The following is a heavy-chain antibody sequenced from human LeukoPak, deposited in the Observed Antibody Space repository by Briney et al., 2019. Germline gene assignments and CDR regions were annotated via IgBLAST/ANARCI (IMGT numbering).Heavy chain of an antibody. CDR2: IYSSGST. J-gene: IGHJ6*03. D-gene: IGHD4-11*01. CDR1: GGSLSSYY. CDR3: ARVCRTTDISRRYYYYFYMDV. Sequence: SETLSLTCTVSGGSLSSYYWSWIRQSPGKGLEWIGYIYSSGSTNYNPSLKSRVTISVDTSRKQFSLKLSSVTAADTAVHYCARVCRTTDISRRYYYYFYMDVWGKGTTVTVSS. V-gene: IGHV4-59*01.